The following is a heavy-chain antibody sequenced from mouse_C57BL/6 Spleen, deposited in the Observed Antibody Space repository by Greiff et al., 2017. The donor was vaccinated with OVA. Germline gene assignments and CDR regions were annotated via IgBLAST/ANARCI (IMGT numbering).Heavy chain of an antibody. CDR2: ISSGSSTI. D-gene: IGHD1-1*01. CDR3: ARRSYGSSWYFDV. Sequence: EVQVVESGGGLVKPGGSLKLSCAASGFTFSDYGMHWVRQAPEKGLEWVAYISSGSSTIYYADTVKGRFTISRDNAKNTLFLQMTSLRSEDTAMYYCARRSYGSSWYFDVWGTGTTVTVSS. J-gene: IGHJ1*03. CDR1: GFTFSDYG. V-gene: IGHV5-17*01.